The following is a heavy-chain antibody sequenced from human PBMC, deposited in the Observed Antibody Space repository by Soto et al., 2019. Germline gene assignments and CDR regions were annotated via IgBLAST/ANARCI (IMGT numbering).Heavy chain of an antibody. CDR1: GYFFTSYG. D-gene: IGHD1-26*01. CDR3: ARGVGSDLSAPGAVFDY. Sequence: ASVKVSCKASGYFFTSYGISWVRQAPGQGLEWMGWISPYNGKTKYAQNFQGRVTMTTDTSMYTAYMEVRSLRSDDPAVYYCARGVGSDLSAPGAVFDYWGQGTLVTVSS. CDR2: ISPYNGKT. J-gene: IGHJ4*02. V-gene: IGHV1-18*04.